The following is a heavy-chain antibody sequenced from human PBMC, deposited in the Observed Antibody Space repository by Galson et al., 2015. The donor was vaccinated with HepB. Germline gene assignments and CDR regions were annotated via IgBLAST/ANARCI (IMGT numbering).Heavy chain of an antibody. V-gene: IGHV1-69*13. CDR3: ARAEYYDFSDAYYYYGMDV. CDR1: GGTFSTYA. D-gene: IGHD3-3*01. Sequence: SVKVSCKASGGTFSTYAISWVRQAPGQGLEWMGGIIPIFGTANYAQKFQGRVTITADESTSTAYMELSSLRSEDTAVYYCARAEYYDFSDAYYYYGMDVWGQGTTVTVSS. J-gene: IGHJ6*02. CDR2: IIPIFGTA.